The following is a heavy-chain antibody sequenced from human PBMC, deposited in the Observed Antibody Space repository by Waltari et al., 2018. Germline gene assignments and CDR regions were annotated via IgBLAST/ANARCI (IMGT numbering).Heavy chain of an antibody. CDR2: ISHRRST. J-gene: IGHJ4*02. V-gene: IGHV4-34*01. D-gene: IGHD3-3*01. Sequence: QVQLQQWGAGLLKPSETLSLTCAVYGGSFSGYYWSWIRQPPGKGLEWSGEISHRRSTNYNPSLKSRVTISVPTSKNQFSLKLRSVTAAASAVYYCARGFGLGKSCSGYFGYWGQGTLVTVSS. CDR3: ARGFGLGKSCSGYFGY. CDR1: GGSFSGYY.